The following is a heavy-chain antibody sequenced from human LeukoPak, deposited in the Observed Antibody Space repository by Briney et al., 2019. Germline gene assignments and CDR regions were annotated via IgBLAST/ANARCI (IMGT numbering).Heavy chain of an antibody. CDR1: GYTFTDYY. CDR2: INPNSGGT. CDR3: ARYSSSSFYFDP. D-gene: IGHD6-6*01. V-gene: IGHV1-2*06. Sequence: GASVKVSCKASGYTFTDYYVHWVRQVPGQGLEWMGRINPNSGGTNYAQKFQGTVTMTRDTSISTAYMELSRLRSDDTAIYYCARYSSSSFYFDPWGQGTLVTVSS. J-gene: IGHJ5*02.